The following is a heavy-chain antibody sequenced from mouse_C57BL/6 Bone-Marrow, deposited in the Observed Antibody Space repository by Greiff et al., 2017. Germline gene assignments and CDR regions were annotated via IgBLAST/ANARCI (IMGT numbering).Heavy chain of an antibody. CDR3: ARDRTDGYYLMDY. CDR1: GFTFSSYA. CDR2: ISDGGSYT. Sequence: DVQLQESGGGLVKPGGSLKLSCAASGFTFSSYAMSWVRQTPEKRLEWVATISDGGSYTYYPDNVKGRFTISRDNAKNNLYLQMSHLKSEDTAMYYCARDRTDGYYLMDYWGQGTSVTVSS. J-gene: IGHJ4*01. D-gene: IGHD2-3*01. V-gene: IGHV5-4*01.